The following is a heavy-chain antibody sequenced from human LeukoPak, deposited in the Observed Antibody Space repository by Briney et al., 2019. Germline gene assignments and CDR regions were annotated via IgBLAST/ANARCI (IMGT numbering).Heavy chain of an antibody. J-gene: IGHJ3*02. V-gene: IGHV4-39*07. CDR2: IYYSGST. CDR3: ARDLYSSRTNDAFVI. CDR1: GGSISSYY. D-gene: IGHD6-13*01. Sequence: SETLSLTCTVSGGSISSYYWSWIRQPPGEGLEWIGSIYYSGSTYYNPSLKSRVTISVDTSKNQFSLKLSSVTAADTAVYYCARDLYSSRTNDAFVIWGQGTMVTVSS.